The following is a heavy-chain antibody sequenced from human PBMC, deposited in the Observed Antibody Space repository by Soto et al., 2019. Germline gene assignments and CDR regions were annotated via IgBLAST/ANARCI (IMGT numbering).Heavy chain of an antibody. D-gene: IGHD6-19*01. CDR3: ARVTYSYGWIYDY. CDR2: IKQDGSER. V-gene: IGHV3-7*01. CDR1: GFTFSSYW. Sequence: GGSLRLTCAASGFTFSSYWMSWVRQAPGKGLEWVVNIKQDGSERYYMDSVRGRFTASRDNAKNSLYLQMNSLRAEDTAVYFCARVTYSYGWIYDYWGQGSLVAVSS. J-gene: IGHJ4*01.